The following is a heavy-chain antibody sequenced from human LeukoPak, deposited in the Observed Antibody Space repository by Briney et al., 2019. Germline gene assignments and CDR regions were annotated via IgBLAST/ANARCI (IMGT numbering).Heavy chain of an antibody. J-gene: IGHJ4*02. CDR2: ISAYNGNT. D-gene: IGHD3-22*01. CDR1: GYTFTSYG. V-gene: IGHV1-18*01. CDR3: ASLGSPPILDDSSGYYGN. Sequence: ASVRVSCKASGYTFTSYGISWVRQAPGQGLEWMGWISAYNGNTNYAQKLQGRVTMTTDTSTSTAYMELRGLRSDDTAVYYCASLGSPPILDDSSGYYGNWGQGTLVTVSS.